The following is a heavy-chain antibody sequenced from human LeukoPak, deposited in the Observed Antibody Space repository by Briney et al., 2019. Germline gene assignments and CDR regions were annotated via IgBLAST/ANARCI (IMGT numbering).Heavy chain of an antibody. Sequence: ASVKVSCKASGYTFTGYYMHWVRQAPGQGLEWMGLINPTGGSTGYAQKFQGRVTMTRDMSTSTDYMELSSLRSEDTTIYYCARDNSVGDNAWWFDPWGQGTLVTVSS. J-gene: IGHJ5*02. V-gene: IGHV1-46*01. CDR3: ARDNSVGDNAWWFDP. CDR2: INPTGGST. D-gene: IGHD1-26*01. CDR1: GYTFTGYY.